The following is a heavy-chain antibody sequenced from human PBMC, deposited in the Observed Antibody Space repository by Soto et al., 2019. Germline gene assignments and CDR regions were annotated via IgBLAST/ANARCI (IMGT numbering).Heavy chain of an antibody. CDR2: LNSDGSSI. CDR3: ARGGLYKYYFDY. V-gene: IGHV3-74*01. D-gene: IGHD1-20*01. CDR1: GFTFSSHW. Sequence: EVQLVESGGGLVPPGGSLRLSCAASGFTFSSHWMHWVRQAPGKGLVWVSRLNSDGSSINYADSVRGRFTISRDNAKNTLWLQVNILRAEDTAVYYCARGGLYKYYFDYWGQGTLVTVSS. J-gene: IGHJ4*02.